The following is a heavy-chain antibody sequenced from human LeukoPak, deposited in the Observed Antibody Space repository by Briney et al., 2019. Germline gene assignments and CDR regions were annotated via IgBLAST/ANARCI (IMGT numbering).Heavy chain of an antibody. CDR2: ISDGGST. CDR1: GASFSGYH. CDR3: ARTENYIPEDWFDP. J-gene: IGHJ5*02. D-gene: IGHD5-24*01. V-gene: IGHV4-34*01. Sequence: PSETLSLTCAVSGASFSGYHWAWIRQAPGKGLEWIGEISDGGSTMYNPSLKSRVTLSVDTSKNQFSLKLSSVTAADTAVYYCARTENYIPEDWFDPWGQGTLVTVSS.